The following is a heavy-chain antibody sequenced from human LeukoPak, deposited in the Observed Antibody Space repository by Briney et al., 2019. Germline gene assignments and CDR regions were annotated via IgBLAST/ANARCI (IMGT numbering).Heavy chain of an antibody. CDR1: GGAIRSNY. J-gene: IGHJ2*01. CDR2: IHYSGIT. CDR3: ARVGTHWYFNL. Sequence: SETLSLTCTVSGGAIRSNYWSWIRQPPGNRLEWFGHIHYSGITNSNTSPKTPVTISLDMSKSQSPRRLNSVTPAHTAADYRARVGTHWYFNLWGRGTLVTVSS. D-gene: IGHD1-26*01. V-gene: IGHV4-59*01.